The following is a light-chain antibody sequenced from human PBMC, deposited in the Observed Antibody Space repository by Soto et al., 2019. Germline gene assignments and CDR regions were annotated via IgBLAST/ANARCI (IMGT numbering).Light chain of an antibody. Sequence: QSALTQPPSASGSPGQSATISCTGTSSDVGGYNYVSWYQQHPGKAPKLMIYEVSKRPSGVPDRFSGSKSGNTASLTVSGLQADDEADYYCSSYGGSNTFGVFGTGTKVTVL. J-gene: IGLJ1*01. CDR3: SSYGGSNTFGV. CDR2: EVS. CDR1: SSDVGGYNY. V-gene: IGLV2-8*01.